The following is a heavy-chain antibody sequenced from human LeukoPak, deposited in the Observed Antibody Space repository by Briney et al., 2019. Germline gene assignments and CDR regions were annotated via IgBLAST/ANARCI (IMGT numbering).Heavy chain of an antibody. CDR3: AKVSLNMVNDAFDT. CDR1: GFIFSSYG. Sequence: GGSLRLSCAASGFIFSSYGMHWVRQAPDKGLEWVAFIRYDGSRKYYADSVKGRFTISRDNSKNTLYLQINSLRAEDTAMYYCAKVSLNMVNDAFDTWGQGTMVSVSS. J-gene: IGHJ3*02. CDR2: IRYDGSRK. D-gene: IGHD4/OR15-4a*01. V-gene: IGHV3-30*02.